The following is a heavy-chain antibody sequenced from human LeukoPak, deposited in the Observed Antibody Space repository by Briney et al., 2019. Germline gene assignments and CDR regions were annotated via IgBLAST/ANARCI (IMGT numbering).Heavy chain of an antibody. CDR2: INKDGSET. D-gene: IGHD3-22*01. Sequence: GGSLRLSCAASGFTFSSFWMSWVRQAPGKGLEWVANINKDGSETYYVDSVKGRFTISRDKAKNSLYLQMNSLRAEDTAWYYCAKRTYYYDTSNLGWFDPWGQGTLVTVSS. J-gene: IGHJ5*02. CDR1: GFTFSSFW. V-gene: IGHV3-7*05. CDR3: AKRTYYYDTSNLGWFDP.